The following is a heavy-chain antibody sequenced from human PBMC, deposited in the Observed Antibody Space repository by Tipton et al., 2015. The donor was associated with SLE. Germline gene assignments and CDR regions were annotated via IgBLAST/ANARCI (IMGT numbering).Heavy chain of an antibody. CDR3: AKDMGYEGTTVTLDY. J-gene: IGHJ4*02. V-gene: IGHV3-23*01. Sequence: SLRLSCAASGFTFSSYAMSWVRQAPGKGLEWVSAISGSGGSTYYADSVKGRFTISRDNAKNSLYLQMNSLRAEDMALYYCAKDMGYEGTTVTLDYWGQGTLVTVSS. CDR2: ISGSGGST. D-gene: IGHD4-11*01. CDR1: GFTFSSYA.